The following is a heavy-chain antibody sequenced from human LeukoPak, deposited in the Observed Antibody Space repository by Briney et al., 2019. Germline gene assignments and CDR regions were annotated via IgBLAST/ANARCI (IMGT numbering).Heavy chain of an antibody. Sequence: GGSLRLSCAASGFTFSSYAMHWVRQAPGKGLEWVAVISYDGSNKYYADSVKGRFTISRDNSKNTLYLQRNSLRAENTAVYYCARDHTTNMIVVVIWGNYFDYWGQGTLVTVSS. CDR1: GFTFSSYA. CDR3: ARDHTTNMIVVVIWGNYFDY. CDR2: ISYDGSNK. J-gene: IGHJ4*02. D-gene: IGHD3-22*01. V-gene: IGHV3-30-3*01.